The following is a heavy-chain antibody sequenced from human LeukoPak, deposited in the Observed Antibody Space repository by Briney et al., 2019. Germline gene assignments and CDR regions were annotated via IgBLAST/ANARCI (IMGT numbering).Heavy chain of an antibody. Sequence: GRSLRLSCAASGFTFSSYAMNWVRQAPGKGLEWVAVISYDGSNKYYADSVKGRFTISRDNSKNTLYQQMNSLRAEDTAVYYCATLGDLEQANYYYYMDVWGKGTTVTVSS. D-gene: IGHD3-3*01. CDR2: ISYDGSNK. CDR1: GFTFSSYA. CDR3: ATLGDLEQANYYYYMDV. V-gene: IGHV3-30-3*01. J-gene: IGHJ6*03.